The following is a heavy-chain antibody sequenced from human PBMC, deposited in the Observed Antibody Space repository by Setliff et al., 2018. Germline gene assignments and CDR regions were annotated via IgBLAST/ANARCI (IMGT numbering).Heavy chain of an antibody. CDR1: GYTLSSYY. J-gene: IGHJ6*03. Sequence: GASVKVSCKASGYTLSSYYMHWVRQAPGQGLEWMGLINPTGESTVYAEKFQGRVSMTRDTSTSTVYMELRSLKSEDTATYFCARGLIAYASWYPNKHTYYYYMDVWGKGTTVTVS. D-gene: IGHD6-13*01. V-gene: IGHV1-46*01. CDR2: INPTGEST. CDR3: ARGLIAYASWYPNKHTYYYYMDV.